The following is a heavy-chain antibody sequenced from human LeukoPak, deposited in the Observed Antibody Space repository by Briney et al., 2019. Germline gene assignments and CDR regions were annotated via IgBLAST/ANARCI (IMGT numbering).Heavy chain of an antibody. V-gene: IGHV1-69*05. CDR1: GGTFSSYA. CDR2: IIPIFGTA. CDR3: AARHYDFWSGYYYWFDP. Sequence: GPSVKVSCKASGGTFSSYAISWVRQAPGQGLEWMGGIIPIFGTANYAQKFQERVTITRDMSTSTAYMELSSLRSEDTAVYYCAARHYDFWSGYYYWFDPWGQGTLVTVSS. D-gene: IGHD3-3*01. J-gene: IGHJ5*02.